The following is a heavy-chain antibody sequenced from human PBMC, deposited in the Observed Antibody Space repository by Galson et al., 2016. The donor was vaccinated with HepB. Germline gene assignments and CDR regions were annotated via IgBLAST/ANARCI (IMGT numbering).Heavy chain of an antibody. CDR2: IIPIFRTP. Sequence: SVKVSCKATGGTFLSYTISWVRQAPGQGPEWMGAIIPIFRTPNYAQKFQGRVTMTTDASTTTAYMELRTLRSDDTAVYYCVRDKRHGLDVWGQGTTVTVSS. V-gene: IGHV1-69*05. J-gene: IGHJ6*02. CDR1: GGTFLSYT. D-gene: IGHD1-1*01. CDR3: VRDKRHGLDV.